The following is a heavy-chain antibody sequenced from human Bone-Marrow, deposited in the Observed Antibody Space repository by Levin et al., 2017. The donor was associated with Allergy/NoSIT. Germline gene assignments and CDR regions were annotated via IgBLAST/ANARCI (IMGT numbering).Heavy chain of an antibody. CDR1: GFTVSSNY. J-gene: IGHJ4*02. Sequence: GGSLRLSCAASGFTVSSNYMSWVRQAPGKGLEWVSVIYSGGSTYYADSVKGRFTISRDNSKNTLYLQMNSLRAEDTAVYYCARGSGWSNRGFFDYWGQGTLVTVSS. CDR2: IYSGGST. V-gene: IGHV3-53*01. CDR3: ARGSGWSNRGFFDY. D-gene: IGHD6-19*01.